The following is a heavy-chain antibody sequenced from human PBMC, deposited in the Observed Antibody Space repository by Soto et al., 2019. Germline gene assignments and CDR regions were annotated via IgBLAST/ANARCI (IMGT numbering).Heavy chain of an antibody. J-gene: IGHJ4*02. Sequence: ASVKVSCKASGYTFTSYGISWVRQAPGQGLEWMGWISAYNGNTNYAQKLQGRVTMTTDTSTSTAYMELRSLRSDDTAVYYCARDWEDIVVVVAATLPRLAYWGQGTLVTVSS. D-gene: IGHD2-15*01. CDR1: GYTFTSYG. V-gene: IGHV1-18*01. CDR3: ARDWEDIVVVVAATLPRLAY. CDR2: ISAYNGNT.